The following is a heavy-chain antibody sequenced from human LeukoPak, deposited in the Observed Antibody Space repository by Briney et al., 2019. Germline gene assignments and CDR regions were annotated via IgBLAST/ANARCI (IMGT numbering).Heavy chain of an antibody. CDR1: GFTFNKYY. CDR3: IRVPY. V-gene: IGHV3-74*01. CDR2: ISSDGSNT. J-gene: IGHJ4*02. Sequence: PGGSLRLSCADSGFTFNKYYMHWVRQAPGKGLVWVSRISSDGSNTNYADSVKGPFTISRDNAKNTLYLQMNSLRAEDTAVYYCIRVPYWGQGALVTVSS.